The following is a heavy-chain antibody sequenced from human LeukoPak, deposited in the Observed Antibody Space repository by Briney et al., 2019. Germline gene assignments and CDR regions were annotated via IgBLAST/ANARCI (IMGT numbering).Heavy chain of an antibody. V-gene: IGHV4-39*07. CDR1: GGSISSSSYY. CDR3: AREGILTLSY. CDR2: IYYSGST. J-gene: IGHJ4*02. D-gene: IGHD3-9*01. Sequence: SETLSLTCTVSGGSISSSSYYWGWIRQPPGKGLEWIGSIYYSGSTYYNPSLKSRVTISVDTSKNQFSLKLSSVTAADTAMYYCAREGILTLSYWGQGTLVTVSS.